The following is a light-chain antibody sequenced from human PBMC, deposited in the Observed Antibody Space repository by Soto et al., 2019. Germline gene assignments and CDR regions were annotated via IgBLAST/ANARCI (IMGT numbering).Light chain of an antibody. J-gene: IGLJ3*02. V-gene: IGLV2-14*01. Sequence: QSALTQPASVSGSPGQSITISCTGTSSDVGGYNDVSWYQQNPGKAPKLMIYDVSYRPSGVSDRFSGSKSGNTASLTISGLQAEDDADYYCSSDTSSSTLVFGGGTKLTVL. CDR1: SSDVGGYND. CDR3: SSDTSSSTLV. CDR2: DVS.